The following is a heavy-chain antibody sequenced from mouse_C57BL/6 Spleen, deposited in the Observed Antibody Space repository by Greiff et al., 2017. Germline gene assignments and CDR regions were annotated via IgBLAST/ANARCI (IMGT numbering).Heavy chain of an antibody. J-gene: IGHJ3*01. CDR2: IDPENGDT. CDR1: GFNIKDDY. D-gene: IGHD2-1*01. Sequence: EVQLQQSGAELVRPGASVKLSCTASGFNIKDDYMHWVKQRPEQGLEWIGWIDPENGDTEYASKFQGKATITADTSSNTAYLQLSILTSEDTAVYYCTTRDGNYVWFADWGQGTLVTVSA. CDR3: TTRDGNYVWFAD. V-gene: IGHV14-4*01.